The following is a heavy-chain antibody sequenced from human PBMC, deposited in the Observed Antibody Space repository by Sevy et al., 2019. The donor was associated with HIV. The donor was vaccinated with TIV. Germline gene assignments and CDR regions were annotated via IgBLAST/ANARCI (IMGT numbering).Heavy chain of an antibody. CDR1: GFTFSSYE. V-gene: IGHV3-48*03. D-gene: IGHD4-17*01. CDR3: ARELSPSATTVPHFDY. CDR2: ISNSGSTI. J-gene: IGHJ4*02. Sequence: GGSLRLSCTASGFTFSSYEMNWVRQAPGKGLEWVSYISNSGSTIHYSDSVKGRFTISRDNAKNSLYLQMNSLIAEDTAVYYGARELSPSATTVPHFDYWGRGTLVTVSS.